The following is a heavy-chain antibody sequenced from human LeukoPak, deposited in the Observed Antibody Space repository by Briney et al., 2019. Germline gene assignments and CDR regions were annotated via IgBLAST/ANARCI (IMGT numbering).Heavy chain of an antibody. D-gene: IGHD1-14*01. CDR2: IYYSGST. CDR1: GGSISSSSYY. CDR3: ARNLRRYYFDY. J-gene: IGHJ4*02. V-gene: IGHV4-39*07. Sequence: SETLSLTCTVSGGSISSSSYYWGWIRQPPGKGLEWIGSIYYSGSTYYNPSLKSRVTISVDTSKNQFSLKLSSVTAADTAVYYCARNLRRYYFDYWGQGTLVTVSS.